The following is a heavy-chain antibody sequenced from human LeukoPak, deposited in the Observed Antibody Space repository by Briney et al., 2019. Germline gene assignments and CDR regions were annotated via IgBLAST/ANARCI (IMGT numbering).Heavy chain of an antibody. Sequence: SETLSLTCDVSDGSFSGYYWGWIRQPPGKGLEWIGEIIHSGSSNYSPSLKSRVTISLDTSKRQFSLTLSSVTAADTGVYYCARGPGNYYTYQPFYYMDVWGKGPVLIVS. CDR3: ARGPGNYYTYQPFYYMDV. CDR1: DGSFSGYY. J-gene: IGHJ6*03. CDR2: IIHSGSS. D-gene: IGHD3-22*01. V-gene: IGHV4-34*01.